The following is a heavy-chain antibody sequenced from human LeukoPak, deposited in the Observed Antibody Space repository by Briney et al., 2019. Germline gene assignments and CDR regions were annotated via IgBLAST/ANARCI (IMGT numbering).Heavy chain of an antibody. V-gene: IGHV1-18*01. Sequence: ASVKVSCKASGYSYTHYGIAWVRQAPGQGLEWMGWISGYNGDRNFAPKVQGRVTMTTDTSANIAYMELRSLRSEDTAVYYCATGDSSGYYHYYFDQWGQGTLVAVSS. D-gene: IGHD3-22*01. J-gene: IGHJ4*02. CDR2: ISGYNGDR. CDR3: ATGDSSGYYHYYFDQ. CDR1: GYSYTHYG.